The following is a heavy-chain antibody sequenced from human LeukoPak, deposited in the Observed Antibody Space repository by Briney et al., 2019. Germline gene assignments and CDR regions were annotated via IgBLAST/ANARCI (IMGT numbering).Heavy chain of an antibody. J-gene: IGHJ4*02. V-gene: IGHV1-2*02. CDR3: ARERYYDSSGYLAPPDY. D-gene: IGHD3-22*01. CDR1: GYTFTGYY. CDR2: INSNSGGT. Sequence: GASVKVSCKASGYTFTGYYMHWVRQAPGQGLEWMGWINSNSGGTNYAQKFQGRVTMTRDTSISTAYMELSRLRSDDTAVYYCARERYYDSSGYLAPPDYWGQGTLVTVSS.